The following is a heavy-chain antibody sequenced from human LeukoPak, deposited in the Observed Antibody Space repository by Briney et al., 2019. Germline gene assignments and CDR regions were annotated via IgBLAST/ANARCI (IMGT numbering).Heavy chain of an antibody. CDR2: IHYSGST. CDR1: GVSISSYY. V-gene: IGHV4-59*01. J-gene: IGHJ4*02. CDR3: ARVRSDIDY. Sequence: SETLSLTCTVSGVSISSYYWSWIRQPPGKGLEWIGYIHYSGSTNYNPSLKSRVTISVDTSKNQFSLKLSSVTAADTAVYYCARVRSDIDYWGQGTLVTVSS.